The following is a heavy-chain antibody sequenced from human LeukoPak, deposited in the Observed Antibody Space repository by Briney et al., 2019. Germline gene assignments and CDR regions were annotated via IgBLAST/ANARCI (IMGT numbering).Heavy chain of an antibody. CDR1: GGSISTYY. Sequence: SETLSLTCTVSGGSISTYYWSWIRQPPGKGLEWIGYVYHSGSPNYNPSLKSRVTISEDTSKNQFSLKLSSVTAADTAVYYCAGDNPPYYDIFDYWGQGALVTVSS. CDR3: AGDNPPYYDIFDY. D-gene: IGHD3-9*01. V-gene: IGHV4-59*01. J-gene: IGHJ4*02. CDR2: VYHSGSP.